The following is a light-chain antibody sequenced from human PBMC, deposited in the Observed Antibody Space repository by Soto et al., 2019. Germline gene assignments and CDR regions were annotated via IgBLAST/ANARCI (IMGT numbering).Light chain of an antibody. CDR1: SSDVGGYNY. J-gene: IGLJ1*01. Sequence: QSALTQPASVSGSPGQSITISCTGTSSDVGGYNYVSWYQQHPGKAPKLMIYDVSNRPSGVSNRFSGSKSGNTASLTISGLQAEDEADYCCTSYTRTSSTTYVFGTGTKLTVL. CDR2: DVS. V-gene: IGLV2-14*01. CDR3: TSYTRTSSTTYV.